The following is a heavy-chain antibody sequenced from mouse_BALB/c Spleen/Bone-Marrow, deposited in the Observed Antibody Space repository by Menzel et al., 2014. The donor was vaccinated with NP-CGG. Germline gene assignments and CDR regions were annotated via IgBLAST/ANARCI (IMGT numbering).Heavy chain of an antibody. CDR1: GYTFTSYW. J-gene: IGHJ4*01. CDR3: ATGYYAMDS. V-gene: IGHV1-7*01. Sequence: QVQLQQSGAELAKPGVSVKMSCKASGYTFTSYWMHWVKQRPGQGLEWIGYINPTSGYTEYNQKFKDKATLTADKSSSTAYMQLGSLASEDSAVYYCATGYYAMDSWGQGSSVTVSS. CDR2: INPTSGYT.